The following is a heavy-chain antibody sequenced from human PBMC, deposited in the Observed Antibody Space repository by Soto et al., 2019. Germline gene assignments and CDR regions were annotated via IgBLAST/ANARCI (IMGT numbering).Heavy chain of an antibody. CDR1: GFTFSSYS. CDR2: ISSSSSYK. D-gene: IGHD3-22*01. V-gene: IGHV3-21*01. Sequence: GGSLRLSCAASGFTFSSYSMNWVRQAPGKGLEWVSSISSSSSYKYYADSVKGRFTISRDNAKNSLYLQMNSLRAEDTAVYYCARDSYSSGYYSHPYYYYYGMDVWGQGTTVTVSS. J-gene: IGHJ6*02. CDR3: ARDSYSSGYYSHPYYYYYGMDV.